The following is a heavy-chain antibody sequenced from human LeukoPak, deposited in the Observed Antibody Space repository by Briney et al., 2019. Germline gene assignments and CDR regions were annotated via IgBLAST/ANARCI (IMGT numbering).Heavy chain of an antibody. CDR1: GGSISSYY. Sequence: PSETLSLTCTVSGGSISSYYWSWIRQPPGKGLEWIGYIYYSGSTNYNPSLKSRVTMSVDTSKNQFSLKLSSVTAADTAVYYCARVSYSSSPDYWGQGTLVTVSS. J-gene: IGHJ4*02. CDR3: ARVSYSSSPDY. CDR2: IYYSGST. V-gene: IGHV4-59*12. D-gene: IGHD6-13*01.